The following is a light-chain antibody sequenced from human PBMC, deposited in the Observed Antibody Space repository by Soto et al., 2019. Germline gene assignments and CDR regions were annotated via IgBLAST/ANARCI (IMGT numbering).Light chain of an antibody. CDR2: GAS. Sequence: DIQMTQSPSSLSASVGDRVTITCRPGQSISRFLNWYQQKPERAPKLLICGASSLQSGVPSWLSGSGSGTDFTLTISSLQPEDFATYYCQQSFSTPWTVGLGTKVDIK. J-gene: IGKJ1*01. V-gene: IGKV1-39*01. CDR3: QQSFSTPWT. CDR1: QSISRF.